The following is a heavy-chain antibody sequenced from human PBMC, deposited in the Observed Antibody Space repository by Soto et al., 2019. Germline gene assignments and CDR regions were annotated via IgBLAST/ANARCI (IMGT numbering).Heavy chain of an antibody. Sequence: GGSLRLSCVASGFTLSSSFMGWVRQAPGKGLEWVANINQDGGGTYYVDSVQGRFTISRDNAKDSLFLQLNSLRGEDTAVYYCARYFRGSGRYFFDYWGQGTLVTVSS. J-gene: IGHJ4*02. CDR2: INQDGGGT. D-gene: IGHD6-19*01. CDR3: ARYFRGSGRYFFDY. V-gene: IGHV3-7*03. CDR1: GFTLSSSF.